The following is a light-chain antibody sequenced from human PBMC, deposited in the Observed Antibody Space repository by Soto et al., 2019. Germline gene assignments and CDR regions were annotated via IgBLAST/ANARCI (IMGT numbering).Light chain of an antibody. CDR3: SSYTSSSTRPVV. V-gene: IGLV2-14*01. Sequence: QSALTQPASVSGSPGQSITISCTGTSSDVGGYNYVSWYQQHPGKAPKLTIYDVSNRPSGVSNRFSGSKSGNTASLTISGLQAEDEADYYCSSYTSSSTRPVVFGGGTKLTVL. CDR1: SSDVGGYNY. CDR2: DVS. J-gene: IGLJ2*01.